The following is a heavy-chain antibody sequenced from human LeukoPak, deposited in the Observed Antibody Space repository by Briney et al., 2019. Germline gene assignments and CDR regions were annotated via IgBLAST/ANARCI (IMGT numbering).Heavy chain of an antibody. D-gene: IGHD3-3*01. CDR1: GGSFSGYY. V-gene: IGHV4-34*01. CDR2: INHSGST. CDR3: ARSGTGFWSGSLDAFDI. Sequence: PSETLSLTCAVYGGSFSGYYWSWIRQPPGKGLEWIGEINHSGSTNYNPSLKSRVTISVDTSKNQFSLKLSSVTAADTAVYYCARSGTGFWSGSLDAFDIWGQGTMVTVSS. J-gene: IGHJ3*02.